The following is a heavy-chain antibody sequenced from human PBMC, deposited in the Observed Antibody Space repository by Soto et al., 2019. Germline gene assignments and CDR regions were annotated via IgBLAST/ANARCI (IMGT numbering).Heavy chain of an antibody. CDR3: ARGHYDSSGYFPAEYFQH. D-gene: IGHD3-22*01. CDR2: IIPIFGTA. J-gene: IGHJ1*01. Sequence: QVQLVQSGAEVKKPGSSVKVSCKASGGTFNTYAISWVRQAPGQGLEWMGGIIPIFGTANYAQKFQGRVTITADKSTSTAYMELSSLRSEDTAVYYCARGHYDSSGYFPAEYFQHWGQGTLVTVSS. CDR1: GGTFNTYA. V-gene: IGHV1-69*06.